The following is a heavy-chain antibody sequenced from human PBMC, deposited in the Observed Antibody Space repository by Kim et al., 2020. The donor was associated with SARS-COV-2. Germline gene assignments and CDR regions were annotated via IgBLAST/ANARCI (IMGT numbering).Heavy chain of an antibody. V-gene: IGHV3-11*05. J-gene: IGHJ6*02. D-gene: IGHD3-10*01. CDR3: ARGPGESLLWFGESNGMDA. CDR2: ISSSSSYT. CDR1: GFTFSDYY. Sequence: GGSLRLSCAASGFTFSDYYMSWIRQAPGMGLEWVSYISSSSSYTDYADSVKGRLTISRDNAKNSLYLQMNSLRAEDTAVYYCARGPGESLLWFGESNGMDAWGQGTTVTVSS.